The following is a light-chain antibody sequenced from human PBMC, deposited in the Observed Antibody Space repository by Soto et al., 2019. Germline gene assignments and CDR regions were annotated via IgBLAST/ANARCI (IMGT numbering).Light chain of an antibody. J-gene: IGLJ2*01. Sequence: QSALPQPASVSGSPGPSITISCTGTSSDVGGYNYVSWYQQHPGKAPKLMIYGVTSRPSGVSNRFSGAKSGNMAYLNSSGLQAEDESDYYCSSYTGSSTLRVVFGGGSKVTVL. CDR1: SSDVGGYNY. CDR3: SSYTGSSTLRVV. CDR2: GVT. V-gene: IGLV2-14*01.